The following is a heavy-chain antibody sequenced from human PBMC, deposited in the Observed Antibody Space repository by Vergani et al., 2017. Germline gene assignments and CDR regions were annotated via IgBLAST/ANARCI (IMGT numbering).Heavy chain of an antibody. D-gene: IGHD6-19*01. CDR2: ISSSSSSI. Sequence: EVQLVESGGGLVKPGGSLRLSCAASGFTFSSYSMNWVRQAPGKGLEWVSSISSSSSSIYYADSVKGRFTISRDKAKNSLYLQMNSLRAEDTAVYYCAVIYSSGWLVDYWGQGTLVTVSS. J-gene: IGHJ4*02. CDR3: AVIYSSGWLVDY. V-gene: IGHV3-21*01. CDR1: GFTFSSYS.